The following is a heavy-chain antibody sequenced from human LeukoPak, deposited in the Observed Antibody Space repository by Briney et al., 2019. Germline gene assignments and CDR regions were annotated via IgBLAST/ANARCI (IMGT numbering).Heavy chain of an antibody. V-gene: IGHV3-30*04. CDR1: GFTFSSYA. Sequence: SGRSLRLSCAASGFTFSSYAMRWVRQAPGKGLEWVAVISYDGINKYYADSVKGRFTISRDNSKNTLYLQMNSLRAEDTAVYYCATDKWVLGYSSGWYYWYFDLWGRGTLVTVSS. CDR2: ISYDGINK. CDR3: ATDKWVLGYSSGWYYWYFDL. D-gene: IGHD6-19*01. J-gene: IGHJ2*01.